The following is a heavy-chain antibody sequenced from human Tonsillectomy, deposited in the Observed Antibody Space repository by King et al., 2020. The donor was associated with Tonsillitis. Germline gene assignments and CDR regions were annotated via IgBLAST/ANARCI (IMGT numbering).Heavy chain of an antibody. CDR3: ARDRSQIPYYDYVWGSYRI. CDR2: IIPILGIA. Sequence: VQLVQSGAEVKKPGSSVKVSCKASGGTFSSYAISWVRQAPGQGLEWMGRIIPILGIANYAQKFQGRVTITADKSTSTAYMELSSLRSEDTAVYYCARDRSQIPYYDYVWGSYRIWGQGTMVTVSS. D-gene: IGHD3-16*02. V-gene: IGHV1-69*04. CDR1: GGTFSSYA. J-gene: IGHJ3*02.